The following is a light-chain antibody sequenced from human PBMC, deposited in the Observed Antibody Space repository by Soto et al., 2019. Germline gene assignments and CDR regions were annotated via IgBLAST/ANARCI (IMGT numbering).Light chain of an antibody. J-gene: IGKJ1*01. Sequence: EILMTQSPATLSVSPGERCSRSCRASQSVSSYLAWYQQKPGQPPRLLIYGASTRATGIPARFSGSGSGTEFTLTIGSLQSEDFAVYYCQQYNNWPQTFGQGTKVDI. CDR3: QQYNNWPQT. CDR1: QSVSSY. CDR2: GAS. V-gene: IGKV3-15*01.